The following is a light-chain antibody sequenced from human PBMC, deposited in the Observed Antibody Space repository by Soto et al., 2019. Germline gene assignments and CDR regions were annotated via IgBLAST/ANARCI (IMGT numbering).Light chain of an antibody. CDR1: QAISHY. Sequence: DIQMTQSPSSLSASVGDRVTITCQATQAISHYLNWYQHKPGKAPNLLIFDASTLKTGVPSRFSGSGSGTDFTFTISGLQPEDSATYYCQQYDNLPLTFGGGTKVEI. J-gene: IGKJ4*01. V-gene: IGKV1-33*01. CDR3: QQYDNLPLT. CDR2: DAS.